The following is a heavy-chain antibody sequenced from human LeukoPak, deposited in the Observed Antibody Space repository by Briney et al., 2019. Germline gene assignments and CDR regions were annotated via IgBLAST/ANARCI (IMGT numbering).Heavy chain of an antibody. CDR3: VGGLTNKPFDY. Sequence: ADTVSLTCTVCGHFIRKSIYLGGWGRQPRGGGQEWNACIYKTGSTYYNPSLKTRVTISVDTSKTQFSLKLSSVTAADTSMYYCVGGLTNKPFDYWGQGTLATVSS. CDR2: IYKTGST. D-gene: IGHD3-3*01. J-gene: IGHJ4*02. V-gene: IGHV4-39*01. CDR1: GHFIRKSIYL.